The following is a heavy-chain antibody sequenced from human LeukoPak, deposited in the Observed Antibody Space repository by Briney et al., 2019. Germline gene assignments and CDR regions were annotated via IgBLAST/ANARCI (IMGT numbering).Heavy chain of an antibody. CDR3: ARGARERYSSSWFD. Sequence: ASVKVSCKASGYTFTGYYMHWVRQAPGQGLEWMGWINPNSGGTNYAHKFQGWVTMTRDTSISTAYMELSRLRSDDTAVYYCARGARERYSSSWFDWGQGTLVTVSS. D-gene: IGHD6-13*01. CDR2: INPNSGGT. CDR1: GYTFTGYY. J-gene: IGHJ4*02. V-gene: IGHV1-2*04.